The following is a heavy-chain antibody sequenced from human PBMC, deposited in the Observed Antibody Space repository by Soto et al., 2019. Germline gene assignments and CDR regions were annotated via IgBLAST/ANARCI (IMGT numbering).Heavy chain of an antibody. V-gene: IGHV3-7*01. Sequence: GGSLRLSCAASGFTFISYWMSWVRQAPGKGLEWVANINQGANEKYYLASVKGRFNISRDNAKNSLYLQMNSLRAEDTAVYYCARDRPYCSSTSCYALWGYMDVWDKGTTVTVSS. CDR3: ARDRPYCSSTSCYALWGYMDV. CDR1: GFTFISYW. CDR2: INQGANEK. J-gene: IGHJ6*03. D-gene: IGHD2-2*01.